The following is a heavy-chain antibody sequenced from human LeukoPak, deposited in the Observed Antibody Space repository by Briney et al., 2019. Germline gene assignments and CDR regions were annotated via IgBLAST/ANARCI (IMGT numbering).Heavy chain of an antibody. Sequence: SETLSLTCTVSGGSISSNYWSWIRQPPGKGLEWIGYIHKNVGTNYNPSLKSRVTISLDTSKNQFSLKLSSVTAADTAVYYCASRGIERDDAFDIWGQGTMVTVSS. D-gene: IGHD2/OR15-2a*01. CDR3: ASRGIERDDAFDI. J-gene: IGHJ3*02. V-gene: IGHV4-59*01. CDR1: GGSISSNY. CDR2: IHKNVGT.